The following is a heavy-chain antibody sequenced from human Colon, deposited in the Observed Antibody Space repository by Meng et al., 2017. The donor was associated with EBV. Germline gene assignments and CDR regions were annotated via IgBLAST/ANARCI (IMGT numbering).Heavy chain of an antibody. D-gene: IGHD2-21*01. Sequence: QGQLQWSGPGLVEPSQTLSLTCTVSGGSMSSGNYYWSWIRQPPGKGLEWIGYIHHSGSAYYNPSLKSRVSISVDTSKNQFSLNLNSMTAADTAVYYCASFDHIPRRNYFDYWGQGTLVTVSS. CDR3: ASFDHIPRRNYFDY. J-gene: IGHJ4*02. CDR2: IHHSGSA. V-gene: IGHV4-30-4*01. CDR1: GGSMSSGNYY.